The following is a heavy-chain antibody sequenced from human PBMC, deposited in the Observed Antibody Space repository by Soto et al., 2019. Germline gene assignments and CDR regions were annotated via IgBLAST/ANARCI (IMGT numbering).Heavy chain of an antibody. J-gene: IGHJ5*02. CDR2: IKQDGSEK. CDR1: GFTFSIYW. D-gene: IGHD6-19*01. V-gene: IGHV3-7*03. CDR3: AGGDYSSGWYYNWFDP. Sequence: GGSLRLSCAASGFTFSIYWMSWVRHAPGKGLEWVANIKQDGSEKYYVDSVKGRFTISRDNAKNSLYLQMNSLRAEDTAVYYCAGGDYSSGWYYNWFDPWGQGTLVTVSS.